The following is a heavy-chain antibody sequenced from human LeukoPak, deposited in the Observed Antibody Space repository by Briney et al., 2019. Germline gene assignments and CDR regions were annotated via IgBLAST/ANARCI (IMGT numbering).Heavy chain of an antibody. J-gene: IGHJ5*02. V-gene: IGHV3-66*02. Sequence: PGGPLSLSCAASGFTVSSYGMSWVRQAPGKGPEWVSLVYSDGVTRYADSVQGRFTISRDNSKNTVYLQMNNLRVEDTAVYHCVRDRAEGRAWVEFDPWGQGILVTVSS. CDR2: VYSDGVT. CDR1: GFTVSSYG. CDR3: VRDRAEGRAWVEFDP.